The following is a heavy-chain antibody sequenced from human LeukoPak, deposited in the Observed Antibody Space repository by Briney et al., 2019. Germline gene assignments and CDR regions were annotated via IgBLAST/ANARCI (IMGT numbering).Heavy chain of an antibody. Sequence: SVKVSCKASGGTFSSYAISWVRQAPGQGLEWMGRIIPIFGTANYAQKFQGRVTITTDESTITAYMELSSLRSEDTAVYYCARDPGRGSYDSDSSGWLLDYWGQGTLVTVSS. J-gene: IGHJ4*02. V-gene: IGHV1-69*05. CDR2: IIPIFGTA. D-gene: IGHD3-22*01. CDR3: ARDPGRGSYDSDSSGWLLDY. CDR1: GGTFSSYA.